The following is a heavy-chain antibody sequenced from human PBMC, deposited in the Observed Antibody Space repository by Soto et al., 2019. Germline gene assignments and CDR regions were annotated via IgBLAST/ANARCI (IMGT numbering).Heavy chain of an antibody. CDR2: ISYDGSNK. J-gene: IGHJ4*02. CDR3: AGGQYYFDY. Sequence: QVQLVESGGGVVQPGRSLRLSCAASEFPFSNYGMHRVRQAPGKGLEWVAHISYDGSNKHYADSVKGRFTISRDNSKNMLFLQMSSLRTEDTAVYYCAGGQYYFDYCGQGTRVSVSS. CDR1: EFPFSNYG. V-gene: IGHV3-30*03. D-gene: IGHD2-15*01.